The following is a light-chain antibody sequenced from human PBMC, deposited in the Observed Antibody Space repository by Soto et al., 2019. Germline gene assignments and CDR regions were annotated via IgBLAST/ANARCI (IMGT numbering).Light chain of an antibody. CDR1: QSVSSRS. V-gene: IGKV3-20*01. Sequence: SQAAGTLSLSQGERATLSCRASQSVSSRSLAWYQQKPGQAPRLLISGASSRAADIPDRFSGSGSGTDFTLTINRLEPEDFAVYYCQQYESSPRTFGQGTKMDIK. J-gene: IGKJ1*01. CDR2: GAS. CDR3: QQYESSPRT.